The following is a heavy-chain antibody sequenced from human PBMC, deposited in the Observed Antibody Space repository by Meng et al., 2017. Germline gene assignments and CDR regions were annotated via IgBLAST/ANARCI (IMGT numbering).Heavy chain of an antibody. Sequence: QLECPGAGPGLGKPSCTLFLICIVSGGCISSSSYYWGWISQPPGKGLEWIGSIYYSGSTYYNPSLKSRVTISVDTSKNQFSLKLSSVTAADTAVYYCARDGIAAAGTGRSYFQHWGQGTLVTVSS. D-gene: IGHD6-13*01. CDR2: IYYSGST. J-gene: IGHJ1*01. CDR1: GGCISSSSYY. CDR3: ARDGIAAAGTGRSYFQH. V-gene: IGHV4-39*07.